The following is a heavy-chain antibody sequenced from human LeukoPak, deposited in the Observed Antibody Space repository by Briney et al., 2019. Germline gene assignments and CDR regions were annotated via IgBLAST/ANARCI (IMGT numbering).Heavy chain of an antibody. J-gene: IGHJ4*02. Sequence: GGTLRLSCVASGFSFSTYGMSWVRQAPGKGLEWVSTMSSSGGSTYYADSVKGRFTISRDNPKNTLYLQMNSLRAEDTAVYYCAKVAGSGSYDDYWGQGTLVTVSS. D-gene: IGHD3-10*01. V-gene: IGHV3-23*01. CDR2: MSSSGGST. CDR1: GFSFSTYG. CDR3: AKVAGSGSYDDY.